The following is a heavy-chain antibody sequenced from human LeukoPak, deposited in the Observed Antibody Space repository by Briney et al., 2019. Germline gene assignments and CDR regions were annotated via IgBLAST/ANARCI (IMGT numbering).Heavy chain of an antibody. CDR3: ARLFGYSGYDLRSFDY. CDR2: IYSGGST. Sequence: PGGSLRLSCAASGFTVSSNYMSWVRQAPGKGLEWVSVIYSGGSTYYADSVKGRFTISRDNSKNTLYLQMNSLRAEDTAVYYCARLFGYSGYDLRSFDYWGQGTLVTVSS. CDR1: GFTVSSNY. V-gene: IGHV3-66*04. J-gene: IGHJ4*02. D-gene: IGHD5-12*01.